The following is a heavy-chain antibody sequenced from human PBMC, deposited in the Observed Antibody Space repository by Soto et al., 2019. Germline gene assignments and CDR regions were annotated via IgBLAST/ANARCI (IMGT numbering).Heavy chain of an antibody. CDR3: ARRYGSCFDI. CDR1: GGSISSYY. J-gene: IGHJ3*02. V-gene: IGHV4-59*08. Sequence: QVQLQESGPGLVKPSETLSLTCTVSGGSISSYYWSWIRQPPGQGLEWIGYLYYSGSTNYNPSLKSRVTISVATSKNQFSLKLSSVTAAATAVYYCARRYGSCFDIWGQGTMVTVSS. CDR2: LYYSGST. D-gene: IGHD3-10*01.